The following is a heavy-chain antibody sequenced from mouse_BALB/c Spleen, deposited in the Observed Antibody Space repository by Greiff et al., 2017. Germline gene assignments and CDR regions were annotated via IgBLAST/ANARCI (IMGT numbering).Heavy chain of an antibody. D-gene: IGHD2-4*01. CDR1: GFTFSSYA. J-gene: IGHJ3*01. Sequence: EVKLMESGGGLVKPGGSLKLSCAASGFTFSSYAMSWVRQTPEKRLEWVATISSGGSYTYYPDSVKGRFTISRDNAKNTLYLQMSSLRSEDTAMYYCARPDDYDPFAYWGQGTLVTVSA. V-gene: IGHV5-9-3*01. CDR3: ARPDDYDPFAY. CDR2: ISSGGSYT.